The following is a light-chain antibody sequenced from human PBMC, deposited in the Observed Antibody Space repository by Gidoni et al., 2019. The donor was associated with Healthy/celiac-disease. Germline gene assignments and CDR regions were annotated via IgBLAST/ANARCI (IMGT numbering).Light chain of an antibody. CDR2: DAS. CDR1: QSISSW. CDR3: QQYNSYLMYT. Sequence: DIQMTQSPSTLSASVGDRVTITCRASQSISSWLAWYQQKPGKAPKLLIYDASSLESGVPSRFSGSGSGTEFTLTISSLQPDDFATYYCQQYNSYLMYTFXQXTKLEIK. J-gene: IGKJ2*01. V-gene: IGKV1-5*01.